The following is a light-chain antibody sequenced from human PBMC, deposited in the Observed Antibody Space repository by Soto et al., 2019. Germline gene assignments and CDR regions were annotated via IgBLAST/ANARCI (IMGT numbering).Light chain of an antibody. J-gene: IGLJ3*02. CDR2: GNS. Sequence: QDVVTQPLSVSGAPGQRGTISCTGSSSNIGAGYDVHWYQQLPGTAPKLLIYGNSNRPSGVPDRFSGSKSGTSASLAITGLQAEDEADYYCQSYDSSLSGPGVFGGGTKLTVL. CDR3: QSYDSSLSGPGV. V-gene: IGLV1-40*01. CDR1: SSNIGAGYD.